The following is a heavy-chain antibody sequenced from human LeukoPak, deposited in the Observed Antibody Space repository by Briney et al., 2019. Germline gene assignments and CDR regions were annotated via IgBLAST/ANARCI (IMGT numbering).Heavy chain of an antibody. D-gene: IGHD2-21*02. J-gene: IGHJ4*02. Sequence: PGGSLRLSCAVSGFTFSSYSMNWVRQAPGKGLEWVSYISSSSSTIYYADSVKGRFTISRDNAKNSLYLQMNSLRDEDTAVYYCAREVVVVTAPHYFDYWGQGTLVTVSS. CDR1: GFTFSSYS. V-gene: IGHV3-48*02. CDR3: AREVVVVTAPHYFDY. CDR2: ISSSSSTI.